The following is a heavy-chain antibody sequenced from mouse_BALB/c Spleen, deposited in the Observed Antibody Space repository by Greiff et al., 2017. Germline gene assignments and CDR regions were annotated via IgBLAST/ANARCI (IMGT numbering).Heavy chain of an antibody. D-gene: IGHD2-1*01. CDR2: IWAGGST. J-gene: IGHJ3*01. CDR3: AREGNYGFAY. Sequence: VKVVESGPGLVAPSQSLSITCTVSGFSLTSYGVHWVRQPPGKGLEWLGVIWAGGSTNYNSALMSRLSISKDNSKSQVFLKMNSLQTDDTAMYYCAREGNYGFAYWGQGTLVTVSA. V-gene: IGHV2-9*02. CDR1: GFSLTSYG.